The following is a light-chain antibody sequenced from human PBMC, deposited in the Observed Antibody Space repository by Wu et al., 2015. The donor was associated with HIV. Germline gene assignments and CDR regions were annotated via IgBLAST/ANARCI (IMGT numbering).Light chain of an antibody. Sequence: EIVMTQSPATLSVSPGERATLSCRASHSVSSSYLAWYQQKPGQAPRLLIYGAFNRATGFPDRFAGSGSGTDFILTISRLEPEDSAVYYCQQYSDSRYSFGQGTKLEI. V-gene: IGKV3-20*01. CDR3: QQYSDSRYS. J-gene: IGKJ2*03. CDR2: GAF. CDR1: HSVSSSY.